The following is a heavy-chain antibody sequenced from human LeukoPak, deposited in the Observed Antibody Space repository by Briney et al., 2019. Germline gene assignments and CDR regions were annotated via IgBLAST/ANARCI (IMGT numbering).Heavy chain of an antibody. CDR1: GITFSSYS. V-gene: IGHV3-48*04. D-gene: IGHD2-2*01. CDR2: ISSSSSTI. Sequence: GGSLRLSCAASGITFSSYSLNWVRQAPGKGLGWVSYISSSSSTIYYADSVKGRFTISRDNAKNSLYLQMNSLRAEDTAVYYCATYSSSNGREFQYWGQGTLGTVSP. CDR3: ATYSSSNGREFQY. J-gene: IGHJ1*01.